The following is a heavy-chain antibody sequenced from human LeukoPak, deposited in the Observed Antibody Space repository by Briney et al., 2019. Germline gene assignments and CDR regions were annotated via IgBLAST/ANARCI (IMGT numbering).Heavy chain of an antibody. CDR2: INHSGST. V-gene: IGHV4-34*01. D-gene: IGHD5-12*01. J-gene: IGHJ6*02. CDR1: GGSFSGYY. CDR3: ARTMSGSYYYYYGMDV. Sequence: PSETLSLACAVYGGSFSGYYWSWIRQPPGKGLEWIGEINHSGSTNYNPSLKSRVTISVDTSKNQFSLKLSSVTAAGTAVYYCARTMSGSYYYYYGMDVWGQGTTVTVSS.